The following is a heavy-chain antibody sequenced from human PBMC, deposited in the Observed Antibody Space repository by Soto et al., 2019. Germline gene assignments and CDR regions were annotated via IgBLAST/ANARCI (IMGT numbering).Heavy chain of an antibody. J-gene: IGHJ5*02. CDR1: GGYVNSGGYY. Sequence: QVQLQESGPGLVQPSQTLSITCTVSGGYVNSGGYYWSWIRQHPGRGLECIGSIYYSGSAYYSPSLKSRVIISVDTSKNQFSLRLSSVTAADTAVYYCARAVGYCSGGACNPPGNWFVPWGQGTLVTVSS. CDR2: IYYSGSA. CDR3: ARAVGYCSGGACNPPGNWFVP. D-gene: IGHD2-15*01. V-gene: IGHV4-31*03.